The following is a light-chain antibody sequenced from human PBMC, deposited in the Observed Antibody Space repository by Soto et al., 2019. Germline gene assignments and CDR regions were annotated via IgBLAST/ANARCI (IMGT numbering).Light chain of an antibody. J-gene: IGLJ2*01. CDR3: SSYTRSSSTLVV. CDR2: DVS. CDR1: RSDVGGYNY. V-gene: IGLV2-14*01. Sequence: QSVLTQPASVSGSPRQSITISCTGTRSDVGGYNYVSWYQQHPGKAPKLMIYDVSNRPSGISNRFSGSKSGNTASLTISGLQTEDEADYYCSSYTRSSSTLVVFGGGTKLTVL.